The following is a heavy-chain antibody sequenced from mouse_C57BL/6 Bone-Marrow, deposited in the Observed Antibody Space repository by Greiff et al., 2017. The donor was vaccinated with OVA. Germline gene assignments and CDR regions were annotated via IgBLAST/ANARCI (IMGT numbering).Heavy chain of an antibody. CDR1: GFNIKDYY. D-gene: IGHD1-1*01. J-gene: IGHJ2*01. V-gene: IGHV14-2*01. CDR2: IDPEDGET. CDR3: ARVRTTVVAHFDY. Sequence: DVQLQESGAELVKPGASVKLSCTASGFNIKDYYMHWVKQRTEQGLEWIGRIDPEDGETKYAPKFQGKATITAATSSNTAYLQLSSLTSEDTAVYYCARVRTTVVAHFDYWGQGTTLTVSS.